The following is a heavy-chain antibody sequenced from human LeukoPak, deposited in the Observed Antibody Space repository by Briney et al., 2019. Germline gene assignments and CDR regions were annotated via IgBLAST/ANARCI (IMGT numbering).Heavy chain of an antibody. V-gene: IGHV1-18*01. CDR1: GYTFTSYG. CDR2: ISAYNGNT. CDR3: ARDQGSVHSSGWYPVDY. Sequence: GASVKVSCKASGYTFTSYGISWVRQAPGQGLEWLGWISAYNGNTNYAQKLQGRVTMTTDTSTSTAYMELRSLRSDDTAVYYCARDQGSVHSSGWYPVDYWGQGTLVTVSS. J-gene: IGHJ4*02. D-gene: IGHD6-19*01.